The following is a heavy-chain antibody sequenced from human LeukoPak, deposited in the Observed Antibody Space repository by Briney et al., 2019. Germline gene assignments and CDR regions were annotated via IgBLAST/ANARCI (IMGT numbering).Heavy chain of an antibody. J-gene: IGHJ5*02. V-gene: IGHV3-74*01. D-gene: IGHD3-10*02. CDR3: ARDTMLGMGNP. Sequence: PGGSLRLSCAASGFTFSSYWMHWVRQAPGKGLVWVSRIDSDGSTTRYADSVKGRFTISRDNAKNTLALQMNSLRAEDTAVYYCARDTMLGMGNPWGQGTLVTVSS. CDR2: IDSDGSTT. CDR1: GFTFSSYW.